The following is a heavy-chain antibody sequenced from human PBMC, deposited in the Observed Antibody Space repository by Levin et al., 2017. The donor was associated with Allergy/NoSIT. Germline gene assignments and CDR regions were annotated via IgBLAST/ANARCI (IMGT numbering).Heavy chain of an antibody. CDR2: IKSKTDGGTT. Sequence: GGSLRLSCAASGFTFSNAWMSWVRQAPGKGLEWVGRIKSKTDGGTTDYAAPVKGRFTISRDDSKNTLYLQMNSLKTEDTAVYYCTTWYYDILTGYSAGAFDIWGQGTMVTVSS. D-gene: IGHD3-9*01. CDR3: TTWYYDILTGYSAGAFDI. CDR1: GFTFSNAW. J-gene: IGHJ3*02. V-gene: IGHV3-15*01.